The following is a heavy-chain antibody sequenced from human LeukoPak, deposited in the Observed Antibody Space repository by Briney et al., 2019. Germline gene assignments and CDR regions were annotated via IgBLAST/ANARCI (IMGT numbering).Heavy chain of an antibody. CDR2: IYYSGST. V-gene: IGHV4-30-4*07. CDR3: ARVKWFGNDAFDI. J-gene: IGHJ3*02. D-gene: IGHD3-10*01. Sequence: SETLSLTCTVSGGSISSGNYSWSWIRQPPGKGLEWIGYIYYSGSTYYNPSLKSRVTISVDTSKNQFSLKLSSVTAADTAVYYCARVKWFGNDAFDIWGQGTMVTVSS. CDR1: GGSISSGNYS.